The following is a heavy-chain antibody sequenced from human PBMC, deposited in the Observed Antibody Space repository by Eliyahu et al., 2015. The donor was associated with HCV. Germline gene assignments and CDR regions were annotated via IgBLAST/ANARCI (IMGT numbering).Heavy chain of an antibody. CDR2: IYPGXSDT. V-gene: IGHV5-51*01. Sequence: EVQLVQSGAEVKKPGXSLXISCKGSGYSFTSYGIGWGRQXPGKGLEXMGVIYPGXSDTRYSPSFQGQVTISADKSISTAYLQWSSLKASDTAMYYCARQPPRTYSSSSDDGPYGMDVWGQGTTVTVSS. D-gene: IGHD6-6*01. J-gene: IGHJ6*02. CDR1: GYSFTSYG. CDR3: ARQPPRTYSSSSDDGPYGMDV.